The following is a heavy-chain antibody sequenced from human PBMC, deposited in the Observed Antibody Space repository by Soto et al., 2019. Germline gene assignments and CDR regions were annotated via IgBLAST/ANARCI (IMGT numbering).Heavy chain of an antibody. Sequence: SETLSLTCTVSGGSITGGAYYWSWIRQHPGKGLEWIGYIYYTGSTSYNPSLKSRVSMSVDTSKNQFSLKMISLTAADTAVYYCARDLGWGDAFAFWGQGTMVTVSS. D-gene: IGHD3-16*01. CDR1: GGSITGGAYY. CDR2: IYYTGST. V-gene: IGHV4-31*03. J-gene: IGHJ3*01. CDR3: ARDLGWGDAFAF.